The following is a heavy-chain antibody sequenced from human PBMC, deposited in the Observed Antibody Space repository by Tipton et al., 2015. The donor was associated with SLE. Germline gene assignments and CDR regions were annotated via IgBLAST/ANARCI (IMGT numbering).Heavy chain of an antibody. J-gene: IGHJ4*02. D-gene: IGHD3-10*01. CDR1: GGSISSGSYY. CDR3: ARSLYSSGSQYPDY. V-gene: IGHV4-61*02. CDR2: IYTSGST. Sequence: LRLSCTVSGGSISSGSYYWSWIRQPAGKGLEWIGRIYTSGSTNYNPSLKSRVTMSVDTSNNQISLKLSSVTAADTAVYFCARSLYSSGSQYPDYWGQGTLVTVSS.